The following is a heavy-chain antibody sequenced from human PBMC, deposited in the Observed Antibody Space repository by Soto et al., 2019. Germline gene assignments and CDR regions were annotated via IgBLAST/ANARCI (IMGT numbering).Heavy chain of an antibody. Sequence: ESGPALVRPAQTLTLTCTFSGFSLTSHHMGVAWIRQPPGKAMEWLALIYWDDDERFNPSLKDRLAISKDTSKNQVVLTMTNMGPLDTATYFCAHAGDYDLLSFDHWGPGTLVTVSS. J-gene: IGHJ4*02. CDR1: GFSLTSHHMG. CDR2: IYWDDDE. CDR3: AHAGDYDLLSFDH. V-gene: IGHV2-5*08. D-gene: IGHD4-17*01.